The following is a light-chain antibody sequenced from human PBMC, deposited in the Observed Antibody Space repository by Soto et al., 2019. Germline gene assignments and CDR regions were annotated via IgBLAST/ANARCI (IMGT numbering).Light chain of an antibody. J-gene: IGKJ4*01. V-gene: IGKV1-9*01. Sequence: DIQLTQSPSFLSASVGDRVTIACRASQGISSYLVWYQQKPGSAPKLLIYAASTLESGVPSRFSGSGSGTEFTLTISSLQPEDFATYFCQQVDSYPLTFGGGTKVDIK. CDR1: QGISSY. CDR2: AAS. CDR3: QQVDSYPLT.